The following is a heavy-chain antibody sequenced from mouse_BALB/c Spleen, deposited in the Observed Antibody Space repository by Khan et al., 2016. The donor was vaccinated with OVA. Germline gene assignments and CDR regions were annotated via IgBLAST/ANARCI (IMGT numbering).Heavy chain of an antibody. J-gene: IGHJ1*01. CDR3: ARRSYFDV. V-gene: IGHV1-77*01. CDR2: IYPGSGRT. CDR1: GYTFTDYV. Sequence: QVQLQQAGPELVKPGASVKMSCKASGYTFTDYVITWGKQRTGQGLEWIGEIYPGSGRTYYNEKFKGKATLTADKSSNTAYMQVSSLTSEDSAVDFCARRSYFDVWGPGTTVTVSS.